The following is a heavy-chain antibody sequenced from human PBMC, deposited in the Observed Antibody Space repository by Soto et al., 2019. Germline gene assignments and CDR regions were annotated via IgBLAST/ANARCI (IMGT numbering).Heavy chain of an antibody. CDR2: ISSSGSTK. CDR1: GFAFSSYD. D-gene: IGHD6-13*01. CDR3: ANTGGSS. Sequence: PGGSLRLSFSASGFAFSSYDMNWVRQAPGKGLEWVSYISSSGSTKYYADSVKGRFTVSRDNAKNSLYLQMNSLRAEDTAVYYCANTGGSSWGQGTLVTVSS. V-gene: IGHV3-48*03. J-gene: IGHJ4*02.